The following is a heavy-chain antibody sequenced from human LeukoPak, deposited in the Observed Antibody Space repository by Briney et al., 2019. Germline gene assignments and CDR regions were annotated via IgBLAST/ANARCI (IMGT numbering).Heavy chain of an antibody. Sequence: GGSLRLSCAASGFTFDDYAMHWVRQAPGKGLEWVSLISWDGGSTYYADSVKGRFTISRDNSKNSLYLQMNSLRTEDTALYYCAKDMRPTGWEYFDYWGQGTLVTVSS. J-gene: IGHJ4*02. CDR3: AKDMRPTGWEYFDY. CDR2: ISWDGGST. V-gene: IGHV3-43*01. CDR1: GFTFDDYA. D-gene: IGHD1-26*01.